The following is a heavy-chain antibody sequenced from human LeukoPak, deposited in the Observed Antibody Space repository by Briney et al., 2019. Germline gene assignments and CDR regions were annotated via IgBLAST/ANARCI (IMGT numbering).Heavy chain of an antibody. Sequence: GASVKDSCKASGYTFTSYAMHWVRQAPGQRLEWMGWINAGNGNTKYSQKFQGRVTITRDTSASTAYMELSSLRSEDTAVYYCARGYCSSTSCYSFDYWGQGTLVTVSS. D-gene: IGHD2-2*01. CDR2: INAGNGNT. CDR3: ARGYCSSTSCYSFDY. CDR1: GYTFTSYA. V-gene: IGHV1-3*01. J-gene: IGHJ4*02.